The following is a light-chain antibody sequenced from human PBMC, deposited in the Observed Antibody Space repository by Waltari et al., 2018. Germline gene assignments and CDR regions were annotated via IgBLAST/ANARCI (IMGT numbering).Light chain of an antibody. J-gene: IGLJ2*01. CDR3: AAWDDSLNGVV. Sequence: QSVLTQPPSASGTPGQRVTISCSGSSSNIGSNSVNWYQQLPGTAPKLLVYGNYQRPSGVPDRVSGSKSGTSASLAISWLQSQDEADYYCAAWDDSLNGVVFGGGTKLTV. V-gene: IGLV1-44*01. CDR1: SSNIGSNS. CDR2: GNY.